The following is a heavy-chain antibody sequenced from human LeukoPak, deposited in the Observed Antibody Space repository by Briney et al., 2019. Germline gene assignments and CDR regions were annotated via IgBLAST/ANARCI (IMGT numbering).Heavy chain of an antibody. D-gene: IGHD3-22*01. V-gene: IGHV3-23*01. Sequence: GGSLRLSCAASGFTFSSYAMSWVRQAPGKGLEWVSAISGSGGSTYYADSVKGRFTISRDNSKNTLYLQMNSLRAEDTAVYHCATAISYYDSSGLRDYWGQGTLVTVSS. CDR2: ISGSGGST. J-gene: IGHJ4*02. CDR1: GFTFSSYA. CDR3: ATAISYYDSSGLRDY.